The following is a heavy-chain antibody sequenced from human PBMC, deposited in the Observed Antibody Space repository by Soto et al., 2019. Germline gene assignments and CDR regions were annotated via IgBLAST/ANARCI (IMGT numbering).Heavy chain of an antibody. CDR1: GGSISSYY. D-gene: IGHD3-22*01. V-gene: IGHV4-59*01. J-gene: IGHJ3*02. CDR3: GRRGHDSSGYYSGIDI. Sequence: SETLSLTCTVSGGSISSYYWSWIRQPPGKGLEWIGYIYYSGSTNYNPSLKSRVTISVDTSKNQSSLKLSSVTAADTAVYYCGRRGHDSSGYYSGIDIWGQGTMVTVSS. CDR2: IYYSGST.